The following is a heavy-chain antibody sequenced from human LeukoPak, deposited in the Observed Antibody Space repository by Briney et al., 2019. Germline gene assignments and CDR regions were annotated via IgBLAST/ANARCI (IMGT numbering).Heavy chain of an antibody. CDR2: ISGSSGST. J-gene: IGHJ4*02. V-gene: IGHV3-23*01. D-gene: IGHD5-12*01. Sequence: QPGGAVRLSCAASGFTFSSYAMSWVRQAPGKGLEWVSGISGSSGSTFDADSVKGRFTISRDNSKNTLDLQMSSLRVDDTAVYYCVKSSQRWLRANFDYWGQGTLVTVSS. CDR1: GFTFSSYA. CDR3: VKSSQRWLRANFDY.